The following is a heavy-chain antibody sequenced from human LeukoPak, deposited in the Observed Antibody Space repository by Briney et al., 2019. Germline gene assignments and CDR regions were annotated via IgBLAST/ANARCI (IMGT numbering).Heavy chain of an antibody. CDR3: ARSGYSSSLGYYYYYYMDV. V-gene: IGHV3-7*01. D-gene: IGHD6-13*01. Sequence: GGSLRLSCAASGFTFSSYWMSWVRQAPGKRLEWVANIKQDASEKYHVDSVKGRFTISRDNAKNSLYLQMNSLRAEDTAVYYCARSGYSSSLGYYYYYYMDVWGKGTTVTVSS. CDR1: GFTFSSYW. CDR2: IKQDASEK. J-gene: IGHJ6*03.